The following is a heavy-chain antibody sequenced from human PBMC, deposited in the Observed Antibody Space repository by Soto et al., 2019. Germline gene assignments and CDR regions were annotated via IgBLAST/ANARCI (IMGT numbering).Heavy chain of an antibody. D-gene: IGHD2-15*01. CDR3: ARHLTYCSAGSCYSDFPYYGMDV. V-gene: IGHV4-31*03. J-gene: IGHJ6*02. CDR1: GGSISSGGYY. CDR2: IYYSGST. Sequence: SETLSLTCTVSGGSISSGGYYWSWIRQHPGKGLEWIGYIYYSGSTYYNPSLKSRVTISVDTSKNQFSLKLSSVTAADTAVYYCARHLTYCSAGSCYSDFPYYGMDVWGQGTTVTVSS.